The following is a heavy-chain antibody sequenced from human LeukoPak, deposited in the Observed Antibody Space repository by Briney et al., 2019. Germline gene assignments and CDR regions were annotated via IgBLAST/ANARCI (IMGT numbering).Heavy chain of an antibody. J-gene: IGHJ4*02. D-gene: IGHD4-23*01. Sequence: SETLSLTCAVSGGSISSSTWWSWVRQPPGKGLEWIGEIYHSGSTNYNPSLKSRVSISVDKSKNQFSLKLSSVTAADTAVYYCARVGDYGGFDYWGQGTLVTVSS. CDR2: IYHSGST. CDR3: ARVGDYGGFDY. CDR1: GGSISSSTW. V-gene: IGHV4-4*02.